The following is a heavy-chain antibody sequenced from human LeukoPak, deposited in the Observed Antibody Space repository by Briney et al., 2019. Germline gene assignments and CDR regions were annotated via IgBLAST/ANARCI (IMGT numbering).Heavy chain of an antibody. V-gene: IGHV3-23*01. CDR1: GFTLMSYA. Sequence: PGGSLRLSSAASGFTLMSYAMSWVRQAPGKGLEWVSGISGSGVSTYYADSVKGRFTISRDNSKDTLYLQMNSLRAEDTALYYCAKDSSYTVYDAFDIWGQGTMVAVSS. J-gene: IGHJ3*02. D-gene: IGHD4-17*01. CDR2: ISGSGVST. CDR3: AKDSSYTVYDAFDI.